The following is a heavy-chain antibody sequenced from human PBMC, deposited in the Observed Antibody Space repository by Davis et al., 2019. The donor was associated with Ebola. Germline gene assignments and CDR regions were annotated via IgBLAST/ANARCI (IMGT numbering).Heavy chain of an antibody. V-gene: IGHV4-39*07. J-gene: IGHJ6*03. CDR3: AGGGYGDYNYYYYYMDV. CDR2: IYYSGST. Sequence: PSETLSLTCTVSGGSISSSSYYWGWIRQPPGKGLEWIGSIYYSGSTYYNPSLKSRVTISVDTSKNQFSLKLSSVTAADTAVYYCAGGGYGDYNYYYYYMDVWGKGTTVTVSS. CDR1: GGSISSSSYY. D-gene: IGHD4-17*01.